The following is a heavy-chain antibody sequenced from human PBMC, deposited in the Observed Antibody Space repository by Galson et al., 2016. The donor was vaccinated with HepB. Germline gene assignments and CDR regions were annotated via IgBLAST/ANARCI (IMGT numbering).Heavy chain of an antibody. CDR3: ARDTATQPEYYFDF. J-gene: IGHJ4*01. CDR2: TYFRSTWSS. V-gene: IGHV6-1*01. D-gene: IGHD1-1*01. Sequence: AISGDSVSSSNAAWNWIRQSPSRGLEWHGRTYFRSTWSSDYAASVRSRLTIQSDMSKNQFSLHLRSTTPDDTAVYYCARDTATQPEYYFDFWGHGTQVTVSS. CDR1: GDSVSSSNAA.